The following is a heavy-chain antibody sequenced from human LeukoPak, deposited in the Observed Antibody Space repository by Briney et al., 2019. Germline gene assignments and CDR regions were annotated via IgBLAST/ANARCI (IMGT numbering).Heavy chain of an antibody. CDR2: IYSSGST. D-gene: IGHD3-22*01. J-gene: IGHJ4*02. Sequence: SETLSLTCNVSGGSIRGYDWSWIRQPPGKGLEWIGYIYSSGSTNYNPSLKSRVTISVDTSKNQFSLKLISVTAADTAVYYCARGVGSGYTDYWGQGALVTVSS. CDR1: GGSIRGYD. V-gene: IGHV4-59*01. CDR3: ARGVGSGYTDY.